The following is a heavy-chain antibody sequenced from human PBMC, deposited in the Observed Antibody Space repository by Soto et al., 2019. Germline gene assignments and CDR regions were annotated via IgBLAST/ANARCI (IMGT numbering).Heavy chain of an antibody. CDR2: INTYNGNT. Sequence: QVQLVQSGAEVKKPGASVKVSCKASGYTFISYGISWVRQAPGQGLEWMGWINTYNGNTNNAQKLQGRVTMTTDTSTSTAYMELRSLRSDDTAIYYCARDRGYCSGGSCSSDWFDPWGQGTLVTVSS. J-gene: IGHJ5*02. CDR3: ARDRGYCSGGSCSSDWFDP. D-gene: IGHD2-15*01. CDR1: GYTFISYG. V-gene: IGHV1-18*01.